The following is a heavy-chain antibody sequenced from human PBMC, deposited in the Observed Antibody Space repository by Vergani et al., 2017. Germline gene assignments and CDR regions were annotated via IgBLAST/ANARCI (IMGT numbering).Heavy chain of an antibody. Sequence: QVQLVQSGAEVKKPGASVKVSCKASGYTFTGYYMHWVRQAPGQGLEWMGWINPNSGGTNYAQNFQGRVTMTRDTSISTAYMELSRLRSDNTAVYYCARGQWLPTLSFDYWGQGTLVTVSS. CDR1: GYTFTGYY. D-gene: IGHD6-19*01. V-gene: IGHV1-2*02. CDR3: ARGQWLPTLSFDY. CDR2: INPNSGGT. J-gene: IGHJ4*02.